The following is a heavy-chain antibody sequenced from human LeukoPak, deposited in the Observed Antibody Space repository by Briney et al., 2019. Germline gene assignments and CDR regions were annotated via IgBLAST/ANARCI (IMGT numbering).Heavy chain of an antibody. J-gene: IGHJ4*02. D-gene: IGHD6-13*01. V-gene: IGHV3-53*01. CDR2: IYSGGST. CDR3: ARGHPAAALGPFDY. Sequence: GGSLRLSCAASGFTVSSNYMSWVRQAPGKGLEWVSVIYSGGSTYYADSVKGRFTISRDNSKNTLYLQMNSLRAEDTAVYYCARGHPAAALGPFDYWGQGTLVTVSS. CDR1: GFTVSSNY.